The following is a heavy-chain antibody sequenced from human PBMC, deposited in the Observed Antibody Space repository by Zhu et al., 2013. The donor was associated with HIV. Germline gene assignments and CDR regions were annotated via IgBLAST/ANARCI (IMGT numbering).Heavy chain of an antibody. J-gene: IGHJ5*02. Sequence: QVQLVQSGAEVKKPGASVKVSCKASGYTFTRYYMHWVRQAPGQGLEWMGWINPNSGGTKYAQKFQGRVTMTRDTSISTAYMELSSLRSDDTAVYYCANYRSSEQXNWFDPGAREPWSPSPQ. D-gene: IGHD6-6*01. V-gene: IGHV1-2*02. CDR2: INPNSGGT. CDR1: GYTFTRYY. CDR3: ANYRSSEQXNWFDP.